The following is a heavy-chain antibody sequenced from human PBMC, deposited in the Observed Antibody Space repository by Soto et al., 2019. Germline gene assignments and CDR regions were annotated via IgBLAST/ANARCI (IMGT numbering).Heavy chain of an antibody. CDR3: ARLGSSSFVKY. Sequence: QLQLQESGPGLVKPSETLSLTCTVSGGSISSGSYYWAWIRQPPGKGLEWIGSMYYSGRTDYSPSLKSRVTISGDTSKNQFSLKLSSVTAADTAVYYCARLGSSSFVKYWGQGTLVTVSS. J-gene: IGHJ4*02. V-gene: IGHV4-39*01. CDR1: GGSISSGSYY. CDR2: MYYSGRT. D-gene: IGHD2-2*01.